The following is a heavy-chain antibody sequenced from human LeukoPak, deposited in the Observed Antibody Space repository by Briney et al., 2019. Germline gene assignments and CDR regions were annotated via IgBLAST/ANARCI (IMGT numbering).Heavy chain of an antibody. Sequence: ASVKVSCKASGYSFTSYSISWVRQAPGQGLEWMGWISVYNRNTNYAEKFQDRVTMTTDTSTTTAYMNLRSLRSDDTAVYYCARSSGIAVAGWSSRDYGMDVWGQGTTVTVSS. V-gene: IGHV1-18*01. CDR1: GYSFTSYS. J-gene: IGHJ6*02. CDR2: ISVYNRNT. CDR3: ARSSGIAVAGWSSRDYGMDV. D-gene: IGHD6-19*01.